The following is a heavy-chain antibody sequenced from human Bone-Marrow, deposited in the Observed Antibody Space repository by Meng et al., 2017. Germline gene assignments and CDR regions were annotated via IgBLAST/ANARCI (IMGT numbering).Heavy chain of an antibody. J-gene: IGHJ4*02. CDR3: AKGAMVAQWLQYYFDY. D-gene: IGHD5-18*01. Sequence: GEWVESGGGFVQLGGPLRSSCAASGFTFSSYAMSWVRQAPGKGLEWVSTISGSGSNTYYADSVKGRFTVSRDNSKNTLYLQMNSLRAEDTAVYYCAKGAMVAQWLQYYFDYWGQGTLVTVSS. V-gene: IGHV3-23*04. CDR2: ISGSGSNT. CDR1: GFTFSSYA.